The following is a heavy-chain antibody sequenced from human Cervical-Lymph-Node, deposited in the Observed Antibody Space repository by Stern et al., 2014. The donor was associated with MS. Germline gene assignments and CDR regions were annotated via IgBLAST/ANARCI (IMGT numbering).Heavy chain of an antibody. D-gene: IGHD2-2*01. J-gene: IGHJ6*02. CDR3: AAVYCRSTSCHYGMDV. V-gene: IGHV3-11*01. CDR2: ISYSGSDI. Sequence: VQLEESGGGLVKPGGSLRLSCAASGFTFSDYFITWIRQGPGKGLEWVSYISYSGSDIYYADSVKGRFTISRDNAKNSLYLQMNILRVEDAAVYYCAAVYCRSTSCHYGMDVWGQGTTVTVSS. CDR1: GFTFSDYF.